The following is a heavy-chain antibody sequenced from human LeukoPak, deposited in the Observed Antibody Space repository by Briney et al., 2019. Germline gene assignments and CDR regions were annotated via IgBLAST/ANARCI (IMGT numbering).Heavy chain of an antibody. CDR2: ITSDGVGT. CDR3: ARTYYFDSSDYYFPMDV. D-gene: IGHD3-22*01. Sequence: PGGSLRLSCAASGFTFSNAWMSWVRQAPGKGLEYVSAITSDGVGTYYADSVKGRFIISRDNSKNTLYLQMGSLRAEDMAVYYCARTYYFDSSDYYFPMDVWGQGTTVTVSS. V-gene: IGHV3-64*02. CDR1: GFTFSNAW. J-gene: IGHJ6*02.